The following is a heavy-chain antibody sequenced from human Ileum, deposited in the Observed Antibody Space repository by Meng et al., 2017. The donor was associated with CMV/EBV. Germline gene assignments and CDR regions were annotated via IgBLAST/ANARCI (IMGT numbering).Heavy chain of an antibody. Sequence: HLHPRWPCQGSVHSSGHLSLTRTFPGGSISSSSYYWGWISQPPGKGLEWIGSIYYSGSTYYNPSLKSRVTISVDTSKNQFSLKLSSVTAADTAVYYCARGHCSSTSCYGGDWFDPWGQGTLVTVSS. CDR3: ARGHCSSTSCYGGDWFDP. J-gene: IGHJ5*02. V-gene: IGHV4-39*07. CDR2: IYYSGST. CDR1: GGSISSSSYY. D-gene: IGHD2-2*01.